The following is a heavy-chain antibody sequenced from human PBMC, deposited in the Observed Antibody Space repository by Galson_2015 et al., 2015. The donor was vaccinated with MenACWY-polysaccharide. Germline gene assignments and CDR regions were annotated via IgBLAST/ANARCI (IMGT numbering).Heavy chain of an antibody. D-gene: IGHD1-26*01. CDR1: GFTFSNFW. V-gene: IGHV3-7*01. CDR2: INQDGSEK. J-gene: IGHJ4*02. Sequence: SLRLSCAASGFTFSNFWMSWVRQAPGKGLEWVASINQDGSEKHYVDSVRVQFTVSRDNAKNSLYLQMNSLRAEDTAVYYCARTRIVRAHCSDYWGQGTQVTVSS. CDR3: ARTRIVRAHCSDY.